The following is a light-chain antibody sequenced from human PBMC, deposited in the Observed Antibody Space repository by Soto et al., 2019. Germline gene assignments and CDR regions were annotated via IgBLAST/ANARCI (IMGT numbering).Light chain of an antibody. V-gene: IGKV3-11*01. J-gene: IGKJ5*01. Sequence: EIVLTQSPGTLSLSPGERATLSCRAIERLSSVYLAWYQQRPGQPPRLLIYDASNRATGIPARFSGSGSGTDFTLTISTLEPEDFAVYYCQQRSNWPPITFGQGTRLEI. CDR1: ERLSSVY. CDR2: DAS. CDR3: QQRSNWPPIT.